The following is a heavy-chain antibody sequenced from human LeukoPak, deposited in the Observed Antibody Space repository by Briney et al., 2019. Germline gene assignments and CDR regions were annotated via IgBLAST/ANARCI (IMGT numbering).Heavy chain of an antibody. CDR2: ISYDGSNK. Sequence: PGGSLRLSCAASGFTFSSYAMHWVRQAPGKGLEWVAVISYDGSNKYYADSVKGQFTISRDNAKNSLYLQMNSLRAEDTAVYYCARDRRVDGMDVWGQGTTVIVSS. D-gene: IGHD1-26*01. J-gene: IGHJ6*02. V-gene: IGHV3-30*04. CDR3: ARDRRVDGMDV. CDR1: GFTFSSYA.